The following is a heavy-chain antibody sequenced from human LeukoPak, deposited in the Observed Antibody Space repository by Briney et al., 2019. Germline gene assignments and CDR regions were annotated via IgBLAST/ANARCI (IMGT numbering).Heavy chain of an antibody. CDR3: ARGPYSSGWTTFDY. Sequence: GGSLRLSCAASGFTFRSYAMHWVRQAPGKGRVGVALISYDGSIKSYADSVKGRFTISRDNSKNTLYVQMNSLRTDDTAVYYCARGPYSSGWTTFDYWGQGILVTVSS. D-gene: IGHD6-19*01. CDR1: GFTFRSYA. J-gene: IGHJ4*02. V-gene: IGHV3-30*04. CDR2: ISYDGSIK.